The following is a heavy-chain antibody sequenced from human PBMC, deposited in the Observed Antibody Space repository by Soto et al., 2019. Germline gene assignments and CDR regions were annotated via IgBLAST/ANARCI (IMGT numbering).Heavy chain of an antibody. D-gene: IGHD6-13*01. Sequence: PSETLSLTCTVSGASMNSYHWSWIRQPAGKGLEWIGHIHSSGSTNYNPSLKSRVTMSVDTSKNQFSLRLMSLTAADTAVYYCARDQGVAAAGITRFDPWGQGSLVTV. V-gene: IGHV4-4*07. CDR1: GASMNSYH. CDR2: IHSSGST. J-gene: IGHJ5*02. CDR3: ARDQGVAAAGITRFDP.